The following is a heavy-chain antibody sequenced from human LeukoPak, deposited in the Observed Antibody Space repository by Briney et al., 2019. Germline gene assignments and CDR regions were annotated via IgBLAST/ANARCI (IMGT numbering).Heavy chain of an antibody. J-gene: IGHJ6*03. Sequence: PGGSLRLSCAASGFTFSSYAMSWVRQAPGKGLEWVSAISGSGDSTYYADSVKGRFTISRDNSKNTLYLQMNSLRAEDTAVYYCAKDLTEFVDPGYGYMDVWGKGTTVTISS. V-gene: IGHV3-23*01. CDR1: GFTFSSYA. CDR2: ISGSGDST. D-gene: IGHD3-10*01. CDR3: AKDLTEFVDPGYGYMDV.